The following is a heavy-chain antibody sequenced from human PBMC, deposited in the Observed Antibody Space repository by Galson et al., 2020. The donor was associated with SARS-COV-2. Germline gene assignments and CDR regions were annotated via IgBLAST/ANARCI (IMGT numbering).Heavy chain of an antibody. Sequence: ASVKVSCKVSGYTLTELSMHWVRQAPGKGLEWMGGFDPEDGETIYAQKFQGRVTMTEDTSTDTAYMELSSLRSEDTAVYYCATSPPIAAPAIPYYYYYYGMDVWGQGTTVTVS. V-gene: IGHV1-24*01. CDR2: FDPEDGET. D-gene: IGHD6-25*01. J-gene: IGHJ6*02. CDR3: ATSPPIAAPAIPYYYYYYGMDV. CDR1: GYTLTELS.